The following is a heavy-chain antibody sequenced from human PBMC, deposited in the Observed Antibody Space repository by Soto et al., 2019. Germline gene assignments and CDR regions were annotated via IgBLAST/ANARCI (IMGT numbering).Heavy chain of an antibody. D-gene: IGHD6-13*01. CDR3: ARVKVRSSWRESDY. CDR2: INHSGST. Sequence: QVQLQQWGAGLLKPSETLSLTCAVYGGSFSGYYWSWIRQPPGKGLEWIGEINHSGSTNYNPSLKSRVTISVDTSKNQFSLKLSSVTAADTAVYYCARVKVRSSWRESDYWGQGTLVTVSS. V-gene: IGHV4-34*01. J-gene: IGHJ4*02. CDR1: GGSFSGYY.